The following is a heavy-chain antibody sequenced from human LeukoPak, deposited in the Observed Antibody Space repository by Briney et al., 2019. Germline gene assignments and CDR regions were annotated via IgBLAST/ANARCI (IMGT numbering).Heavy chain of an antibody. Sequence: ASVKVSCKASGYTFTSYGISWVRQAPGQGLEWMGRISAYNGNTNYAQKLQGRVTMTTDTSTSTAYMELRSLRSDDTAVYYCARGKYNWNPSRFTIWYFDLWGRGTLVTVSS. CDR3: ARGKYNWNPSRFTIWYFDL. J-gene: IGHJ2*01. CDR2: ISAYNGNT. V-gene: IGHV1-18*01. D-gene: IGHD1-20*01. CDR1: GYTFTSYG.